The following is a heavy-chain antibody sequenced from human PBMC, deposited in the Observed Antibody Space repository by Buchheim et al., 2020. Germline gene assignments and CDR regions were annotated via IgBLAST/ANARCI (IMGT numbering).Heavy chain of an antibody. CDR1: GFTFSTYG. D-gene: IGHD1-1*01. Sequence: QVHLVESEGGVVQPGRSLRLSCVASGFTFSTYGMHWVRQAPGKGLEWVAVIWYDGSKEYYAESVRGRFSISRDNSKNTLYLQMNSLEVDDTAVYYCAKIPTGHDAFDIWGQGT. CDR2: IWYDGSKE. V-gene: IGHV3-33*03. CDR3: AKIPTGHDAFDI. J-gene: IGHJ3*02.